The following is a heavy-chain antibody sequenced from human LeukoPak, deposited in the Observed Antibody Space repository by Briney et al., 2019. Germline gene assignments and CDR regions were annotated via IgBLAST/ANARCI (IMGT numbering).Heavy chain of an antibody. CDR2: IKPDGSEK. CDR1: GFVFSTSY. J-gene: IGHJ5*01. Sequence: GGSLRLSCAASGFVFSTSYMSWVRKAPGKGLEWVATIKPDGSEKYHVDSVSGRFTISRDNTNDSLFLQMNSLRVDDTAVYYCVRGGTYWTVSWGQGTLVNV. CDR3: VRGGTYWTVS. V-gene: IGHV3-7*01.